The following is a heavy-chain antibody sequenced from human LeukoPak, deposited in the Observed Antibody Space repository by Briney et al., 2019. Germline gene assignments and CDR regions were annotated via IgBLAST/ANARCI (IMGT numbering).Heavy chain of an antibody. Sequence: ASVKVSCKASGYVLTNYYMHWVRQAPGQGPEWMGVINPSGGSITNTQKFQGRVTMTRATSTRTVDRALGSLKSGDTAVYSCARARGGSSWYRGDYYYYMDVWGKGTTVTVSS. CDR2: INPSGGSI. V-gene: IGHV1-46*01. J-gene: IGHJ6*03. D-gene: IGHD6-13*01. CDR1: GYVLTNYY. CDR3: ARARGGSSWYRGDYYYYMDV.